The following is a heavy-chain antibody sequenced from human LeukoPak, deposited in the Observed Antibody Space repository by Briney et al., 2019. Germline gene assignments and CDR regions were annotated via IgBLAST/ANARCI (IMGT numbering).Heavy chain of an antibody. CDR3: ARVVGHSLRIDC. J-gene: IGHJ4*02. V-gene: IGHV4-39*01. CDR2: IYYSGST. CDR1: GGSISSSSYY. D-gene: IGHD3-3*01. Sequence: SETLSLTCTVPGGSISSSSYYWGWIRQPPGKGLEWIGSIYYSGSTYYNSSLKSRVTISVDTSKNQFSLKLSSVTAADTAVYYCARVVGHSLRIDCWGQGTLVIVSS.